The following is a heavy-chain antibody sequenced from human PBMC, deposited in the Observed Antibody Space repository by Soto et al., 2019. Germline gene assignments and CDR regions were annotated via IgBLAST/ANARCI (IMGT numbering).Heavy chain of an antibody. CDR1: GGSISRGGYY. Sequence: SEALSLTWCGSGGSISRGGYYWSWIRQPQGKGLEWIGYIYHSGSTYYNPSRKSRVTISVDTSKNQFSLKLSSVTAADSAVYYCARVWGYYFDYWGQGTLVTVSS. D-gene: IGHD3-10*01. J-gene: IGHJ4*02. CDR2: IYHSGST. CDR3: ARVWGYYFDY. V-gene: IGHV4-30-2*01.